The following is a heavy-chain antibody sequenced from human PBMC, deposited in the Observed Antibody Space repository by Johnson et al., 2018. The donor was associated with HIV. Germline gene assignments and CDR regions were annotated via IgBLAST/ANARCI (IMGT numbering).Heavy chain of an antibody. V-gene: IGHV3-30*03. J-gene: IGHJ3*02. D-gene: IGHD3-22*01. CDR3: ARDPELDYFDNRAFDI. CDR1: GFTFSSYG. Sequence: VQLVESGGGVVQPGRSLRLSCAASGFTFSSYGMHWVRRAPGKGLEWVAVISYDGSNKYYADSVKGRFTISRDNSKNTLYLQMNSLRAEDTAVYYCARDPELDYFDNRAFDIWGQGTMVTVSS. CDR2: ISYDGSNK.